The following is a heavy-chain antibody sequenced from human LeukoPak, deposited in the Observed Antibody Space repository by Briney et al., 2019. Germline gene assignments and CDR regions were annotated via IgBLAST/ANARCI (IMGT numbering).Heavy chain of an antibody. J-gene: IGHJ6*03. D-gene: IGHD3-22*01. CDR3: ASRQEYYDSSGYYPGYYYYMDV. CDR1: GFTFSSYA. Sequence: PGRSLRLSCAASGFTFSSYAMHWVRQAPGQGLEWMGWINPNSGGTNYAQKFQGRVTMTRDTSISTAYMELSRLRSDDTAVYYCASRQEYYDSSGYYPGYYYYMDVWGKGTTVTVSS. CDR2: INPNSGGT. V-gene: IGHV1-2*02.